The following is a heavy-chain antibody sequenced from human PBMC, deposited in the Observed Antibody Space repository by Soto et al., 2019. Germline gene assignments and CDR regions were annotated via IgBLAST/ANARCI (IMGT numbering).Heavy chain of an antibody. V-gene: IGHV1-69*06. CDR1: GGTFSSNP. D-gene: IGHD5-12*01. CDR2: TIPTFGAG. Sequence: GASVKVSCKASGGTFSSNPISWMRQAPGQGLEWMGGTIPTFGAGSYAQRFQGRLTITADKSTNTAYMELSSLRPEDTAVYYCARRQTSGDNRYFDSWGQGTLVTVSS. CDR3: ARRQTSGDNRYFDS. J-gene: IGHJ4*02.